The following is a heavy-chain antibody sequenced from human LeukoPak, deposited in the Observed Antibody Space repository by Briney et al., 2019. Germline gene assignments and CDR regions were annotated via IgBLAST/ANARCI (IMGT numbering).Heavy chain of an antibody. CDR2: INHSGST. D-gene: IGHD2-8*01. J-gene: IGHJ6*03. Sequence: KPSETLSLTCAVYGGSFSGYYWSWIRQPPGKGLEWIGEINHSGSTNYNPSLKSRVTISVDTSKNQFSLKLSSVTAAHTAVYYCAREGCTNGVCYTNYYYYMDVWGKGTTVTVSS. CDR1: GGSFSGYY. V-gene: IGHV4-34*01. CDR3: AREGCTNGVCYTNYYYYMDV.